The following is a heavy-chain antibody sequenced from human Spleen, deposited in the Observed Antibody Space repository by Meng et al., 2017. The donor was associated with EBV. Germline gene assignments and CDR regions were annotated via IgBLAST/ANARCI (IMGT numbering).Heavy chain of an antibody. CDR3: ARANSYHYYGSGSYAEH. D-gene: IGHD3-10*01. CDR1: GGTFNSYA. J-gene: IGHJ1*01. Sequence: QVQLVQSGAEVKKXXXXXKXXCXXSGGTFNSYAISWVRQAPGQGLEWMGGIIPIFRTTSYAQRFQGRVTITADEFTSTAYMELSSLRSEDTALYYCARANSYHYYGSGSYAEHWGQGTLVTVSS. CDR2: IIPIFRTT. V-gene: IGHV1-69*01.